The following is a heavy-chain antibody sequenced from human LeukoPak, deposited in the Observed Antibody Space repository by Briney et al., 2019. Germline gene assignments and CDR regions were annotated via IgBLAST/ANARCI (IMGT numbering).Heavy chain of an antibody. D-gene: IGHD1-26*01. J-gene: IGHJ4*02. CDR2: ISGSGGST. CDR3: AKDPYSGSYFDY. V-gene: IGHV3-23*01. CDR1: GFTFSSYA. Sequence: GGSLRLSCAASGFTFSSYAMSWVRQAPEKGLEWVSAISGSGGSTYYADSVKGRFTISRDNSKNTLYLQMNSLRAEDTAVYYCAKDPYSGSYFDYWGQGTLVTVSS.